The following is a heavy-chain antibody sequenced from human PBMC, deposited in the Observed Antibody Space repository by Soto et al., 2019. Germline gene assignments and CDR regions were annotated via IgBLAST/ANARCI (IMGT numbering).Heavy chain of an antibody. CDR1: GFTFSSYA. Sequence: PGGSLRLSCAASGFTFSSYAMSWVRQAPGKGLEWVSAISGSGGSTYYAESVKGRFTISRDNSKNTLYLQMNSLRAEDTVVYYCARELYDSSGYSYGYWGQGTLVTVSS. J-gene: IGHJ4*02. D-gene: IGHD3-22*01. V-gene: IGHV3-23*01. CDR3: ARELYDSSGYSYGY. CDR2: ISGSGGST.